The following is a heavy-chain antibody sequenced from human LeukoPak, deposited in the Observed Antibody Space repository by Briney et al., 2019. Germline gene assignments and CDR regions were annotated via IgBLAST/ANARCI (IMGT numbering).Heavy chain of an antibody. J-gene: IGHJ4*02. V-gene: IGHV3-23*01. CDR3: ARDASALY. D-gene: IGHD2-2*01. Sequence: PGGSLRLSCAASGFTFNSYGMSWVRQAPGKGLEWVSAISGSGGSTYYADSVKGRFTISRDDARDSLYLQMNSLRDDDTSVYFCARDASALYWGRGTLVTVSS. CDR1: GFTFNSYG. CDR2: ISGSGGST.